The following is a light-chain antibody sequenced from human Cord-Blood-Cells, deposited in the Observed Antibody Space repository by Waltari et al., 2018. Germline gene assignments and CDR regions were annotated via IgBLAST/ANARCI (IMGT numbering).Light chain of an antibody. V-gene: IGLV2-23*02. CDR3: CAYAGSSTWV. CDR2: GVS. J-gene: IGLJ3*02. CDR1: SSDVGSYNL. Sequence: QSALTQPASVSGSPGQSITISCTGTSSDVGSYNLVSWYQQHPVKAPKLMIYGVSKRPSGVSNRFSGSKSGNTASLTSSGLQAEDEADYYCCAYAGSSTWVFGGGTKLTVL.